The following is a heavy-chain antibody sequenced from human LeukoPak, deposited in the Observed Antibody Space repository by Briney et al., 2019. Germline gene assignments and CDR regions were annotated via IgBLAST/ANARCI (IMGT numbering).Heavy chain of an antibody. CDR1: GFTFSSYD. V-gene: IGHV3-23*01. CDR2: IRPSGDNT. CDR3: ARVAGWHWFDP. J-gene: IGHJ5*02. D-gene: IGHD6-19*01. Sequence: GGSLRVSCAASGFTFSSYDMTWVRQAPGRGLEWVSSIRPSGDNTYYGDSVKGRFTISRDNSKNTVYLQMNNMRVDDTAVYYCARVAGWHWFDPWGQGTLVTASS.